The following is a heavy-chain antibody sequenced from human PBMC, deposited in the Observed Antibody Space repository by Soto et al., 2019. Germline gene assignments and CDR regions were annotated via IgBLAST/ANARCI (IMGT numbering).Heavy chain of an antibody. J-gene: IGHJ4*02. CDR3: ARHHVRGRTIAGAAEF. D-gene: IGHD6-13*01. Sequence: QVQLQQWGAGLLKPSETLSLTCAVYGGSFSGYYWSWIRQPPGKGLEWIGEINHSGNTNYNPSLTSRVTISVDTSKNQLFLNLSSVTAADTAMYYCARHHVRGRTIAGAAEFWGQGTLVTVSS. V-gene: IGHV4-34*01. CDR1: GGSFSGYY. CDR2: INHSGNT.